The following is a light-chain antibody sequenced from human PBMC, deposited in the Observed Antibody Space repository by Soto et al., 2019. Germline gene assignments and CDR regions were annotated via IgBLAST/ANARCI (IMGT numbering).Light chain of an antibody. CDR2: EVS. J-gene: IGLJ1*01. CDR1: SSDVGGYKY. CDR3: SSYTSSSTLV. Sequence: QSALIQPASVSGSPGQSITISCTGTSSDVGGYKYVSWYQQHPGKAPKLMIYEVSNRPSGVSTRFSGSKSGNTASLTISGLQAEDEADYYCSSYTSSSTLVFGPGTKLTVL. V-gene: IGLV2-14*01.